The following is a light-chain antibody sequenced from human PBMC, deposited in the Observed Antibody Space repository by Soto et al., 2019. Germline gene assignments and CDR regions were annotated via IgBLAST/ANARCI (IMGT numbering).Light chain of an antibody. CDR2: DVT. Sequence: QSALTQPASVSGSPGQSITISCTATSSDVGAYNYVSWYQQHPGKAPKLMIYDVTNRPSGVSNRFSGSKSGNTASLTISGLQAEDEADYYCSSYTCSSTVVFGGGTKLTVL. CDR1: SSDVGAYNY. J-gene: IGLJ2*01. CDR3: SSYTCSSTVV. V-gene: IGLV2-14*01.